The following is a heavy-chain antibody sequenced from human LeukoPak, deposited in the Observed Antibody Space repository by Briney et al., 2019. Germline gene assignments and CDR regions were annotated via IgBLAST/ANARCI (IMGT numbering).Heavy chain of an antibody. CDR1: GGSISNYY. D-gene: IGHD2-21*02. CDR3: ARLCGGDCYSYYSYYYMDV. Sequence: PSETLSLTCIVSGGSISNYYWSWVRQPPGKGLEWVGSIYSSGSTNYSASLKSRVTISVDTSNNQFSLRLSSVPAADTAVYYCARLCGGDCYSYYSYYYMDVWGKGTTVTVSS. J-gene: IGHJ6*03. CDR2: IYSSGST. V-gene: IGHV4-4*09.